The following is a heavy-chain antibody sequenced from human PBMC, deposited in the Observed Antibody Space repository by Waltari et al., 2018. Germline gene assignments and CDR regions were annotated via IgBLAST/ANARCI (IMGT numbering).Heavy chain of an antibody. J-gene: IGHJ5*02. CDR2: ISDPGRT. Sequence: QVQLQESGQGLVKASETLSLTCPVPGGSISSGGYYWSWLRVHPGKGLEWIGYISDPGRTDYNPSLKSRVSISVETSKNQFSLKLSSVTAADTAVYYCATNHYGTGKGWFDPWGQGTPVTVSS. CDR3: ATNHYGTGKGWFDP. CDR1: GGSISSGGYY. V-gene: IGHV4-31*03. D-gene: IGHD3-10*01.